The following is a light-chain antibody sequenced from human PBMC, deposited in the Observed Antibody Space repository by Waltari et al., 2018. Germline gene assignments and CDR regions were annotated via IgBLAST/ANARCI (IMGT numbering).Light chain of an antibody. CDR1: QSVGSN. CDR2: GAS. Sequence: EIVMTQSPATLSGSPGESAPLSCRASQSVGSNLAWYQQKPGQAPRLLISGASTGATGVPARFSGSGSGTEFTLTISSLQSEDFAIYYCQQHNNWPLTFGGGTKVESK. J-gene: IGKJ4*01. V-gene: IGKV3-15*01. CDR3: QQHNNWPLT.